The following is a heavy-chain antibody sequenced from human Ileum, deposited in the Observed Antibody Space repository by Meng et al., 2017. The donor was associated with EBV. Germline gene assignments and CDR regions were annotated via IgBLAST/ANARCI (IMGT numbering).Heavy chain of an antibody. Sequence: QLQLQESGPGLVQPSQSLSLSCVISGDSVSSDKTVWNWIRQSPSRGLEWLGRTYRRSRWYYDYALSVKSRINISPDTSKNQVSLQLNSVTDEDTGIYYCATSRIAKFDRWGQGTLVTVSS. CDR1: GDSVSSDKTV. CDR2: TYRRSRWYY. CDR3: ATSRIAKFDR. J-gene: IGHJ5*02. V-gene: IGHV6-1*01.